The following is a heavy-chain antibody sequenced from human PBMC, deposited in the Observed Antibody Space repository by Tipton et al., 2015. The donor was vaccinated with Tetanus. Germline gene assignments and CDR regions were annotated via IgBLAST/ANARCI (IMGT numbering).Heavy chain of an antibody. CDR2: ISYDGSNK. CDR1: GFTFSSYG. D-gene: IGHD2-21*01. Sequence: CAASGFTFSSYGMHWVRQAPGKGLEWVAVISYDGSNKYYADSVKGRFTISRDNSKNTLYLQMNSLRAEDTAVYYCANSLFPDADYYYGMDVWGQGTTVTVSS. CDR3: ANSLFPDADYYYGMDV. J-gene: IGHJ6*02. V-gene: IGHV3-30*18.